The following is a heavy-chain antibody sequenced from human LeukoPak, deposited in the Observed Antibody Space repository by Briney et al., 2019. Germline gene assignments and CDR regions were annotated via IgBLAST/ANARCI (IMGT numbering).Heavy chain of an antibody. V-gene: IGHV3-7*01. Sequence: GGSLRLSCAASGFNFSSQWMSWVRQAPGKGLEWVANVNQGGTQKYYVDSVKGRFTISRDNAENSLYLQMNSLRAEDTAVYYCARGPSGYHNTGGQGTLVTVSS. CDR1: GFNFSSQW. CDR2: VNQGGTQK. D-gene: IGHD5-12*01. J-gene: IGHJ4*02. CDR3: ARGPSGYHNT.